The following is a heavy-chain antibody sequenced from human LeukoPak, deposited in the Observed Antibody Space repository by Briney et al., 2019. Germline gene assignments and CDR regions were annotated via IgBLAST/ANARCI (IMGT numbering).Heavy chain of an antibody. CDR2: IRQDGGET. V-gene: IGHV3-7*01. Sequence: PGGSLRLSCAASGFTFSRDWMGGVRQAPGKGLEGVANIRQDGGETYYGDSVKGRFIISRDNAKNSLFLQMNRLRAEDTAVYYCATYSSLNTREFQYWGQGTLVTVSP. CDR1: GFTFSRDW. CDR3: ATYSSLNTREFQY. J-gene: IGHJ1*01. D-gene: IGHD3-22*01.